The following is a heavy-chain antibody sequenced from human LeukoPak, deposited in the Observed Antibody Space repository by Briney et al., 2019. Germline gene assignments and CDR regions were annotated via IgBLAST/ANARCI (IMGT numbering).Heavy chain of an antibody. CDR3: ARGGTIDFWSGYPPYYYYYGMDV. CDR1: GGSFSGYY. Sequence: SETLSLTCAVYGGSFSGYYWSWIRQPPGKGLEWIGEINHRGSTNYNPSLKSRVTISVDTSKNQFSLKLSSVTAADTAVYYCARGGTIDFWSGYPPYYYYYGMDVWGQGTTVTVSS. J-gene: IGHJ6*02. D-gene: IGHD3-3*01. V-gene: IGHV4-34*01. CDR2: INHRGST.